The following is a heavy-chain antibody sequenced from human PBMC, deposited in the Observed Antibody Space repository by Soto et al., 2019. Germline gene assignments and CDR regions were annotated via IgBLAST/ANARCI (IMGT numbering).Heavy chain of an antibody. V-gene: IGHV3-15*01. CDR1: GFTFSNAW. Sequence: EVQLVESGGGLVKPGGSLRLSCAASGFTFSNAWMSWVRQAPGKGLEWVGRIKSTTDGGTTDYAAPVKGRFTISRDDSKNTLYLQMNSLKTEDAAVYYCTTDGGGILRYFDGVPLGDYGMDVGGQGTTVTVSS. CDR3: TTDGGGILRYFDGVPLGDYGMDV. D-gene: IGHD3-9*01. CDR2: IKSTTDGGTT. J-gene: IGHJ6*02.